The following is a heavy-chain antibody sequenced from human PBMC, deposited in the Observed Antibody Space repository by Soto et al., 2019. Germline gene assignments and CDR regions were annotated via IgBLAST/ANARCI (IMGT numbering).Heavy chain of an antibody. CDR2: MNPNSGNT. J-gene: IGHJ5*02. V-gene: IGHV1-8*01. D-gene: IGHD3-3*01. Sequence: QVQLVQSGAEVKKPGASVKVSCKASGYTFTSYDINWVRQATGQGLEWMGWMNPNSGNTGYAQKFQGRVTMNRNTYIRTAYMEMSSLRSEDTAVYYCARRRNYDFWSGYYTWFDPWGQGTLVTVSS. CDR1: GYTFTSYD. CDR3: ARRRNYDFWSGYYTWFDP.